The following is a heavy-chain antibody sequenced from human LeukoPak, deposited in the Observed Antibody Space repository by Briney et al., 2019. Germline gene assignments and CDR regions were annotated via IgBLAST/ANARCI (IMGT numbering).Heavy chain of an antibody. V-gene: IGHV4-59*01. Sequence: PSETLSLTCTVSGGSISTYYWGWIRQPPGKGLEWIGYIHYSGSTNYNPSLKSRVTISVDTSKNQFSLKLTSVTAADTAVYYCARARYANAWYAFDIWGHGTMVTVSS. CDR3: ARARYANAWYAFDI. CDR2: IHYSGST. CDR1: GGSISTYY. J-gene: IGHJ3*02. D-gene: IGHD2-2*01.